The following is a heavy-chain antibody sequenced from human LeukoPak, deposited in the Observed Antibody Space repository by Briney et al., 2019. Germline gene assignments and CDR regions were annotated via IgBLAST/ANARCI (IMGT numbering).Heavy chain of an antibody. CDR1: GFTFSSYA. J-gene: IGHJ3*02. V-gene: IGHV3-30*04. D-gene: IGHD3-22*01. CDR3: ARGGRGSAAVVAPRSFDI. CDR2: ISYDGSNK. Sequence: GGSLRLSCAASGFTFSSYAMHWVRQAPGKGLEWVAVISYDGSNKYYADSVKGRFTISRDNSKNTLYLQMNSLRAEDSALYYCARGGRGSAAVVAPRSFDIWGQGTMVTVSS.